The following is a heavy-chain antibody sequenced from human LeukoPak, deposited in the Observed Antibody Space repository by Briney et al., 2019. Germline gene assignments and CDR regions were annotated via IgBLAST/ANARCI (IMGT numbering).Heavy chain of an antibody. Sequence: GGSLRLSCTASGFTYTSYAMAWVRQAPGQGLEWVSASGGGAAYYADSVKGRFTIFRDNSKNTLYLQLSSLRADDTAIYYCARLSGSFDMWGQGTMVTVSS. V-gene: IGHV3-23*01. CDR3: ARLSGSFDM. CDR1: GFTYTSYA. J-gene: IGHJ3*02. CDR2: SGGGAA. D-gene: IGHD3-10*01.